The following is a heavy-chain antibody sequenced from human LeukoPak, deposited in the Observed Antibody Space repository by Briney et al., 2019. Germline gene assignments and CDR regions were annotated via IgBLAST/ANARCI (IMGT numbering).Heavy chain of an antibody. J-gene: IGHJ5*02. CDR2: IIPIFGTA. Sequence: ASVKVSCKASGGTFSSYAISWVRQAPGQGLEWMGGIIPIFGTANYAQKFQGRVTITTDESTSTAYMELSSLRSEDTAVYYCARRVAVAGTGWFDPWGQGTLVTVSS. V-gene: IGHV1-69*05. D-gene: IGHD6-19*01. CDR1: GGTFSSYA. CDR3: ARRVAVAGTGWFDP.